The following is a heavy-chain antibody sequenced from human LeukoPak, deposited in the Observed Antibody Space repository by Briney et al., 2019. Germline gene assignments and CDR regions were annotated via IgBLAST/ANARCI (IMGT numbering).Heavy chain of an antibody. V-gene: IGHV4-39*07. D-gene: IGHD3-10*01. CDR3: AREAGTMVRGVRFSSGFDY. CDR2: IYYSGST. J-gene: IGHJ4*02. CDR1: AGSISSSSYS. Sequence: SETLSLTCTVSAGSISSSSYSWGWIRQPPGKGLEWIGSIYYSGSTYYNPSLRSRVTISVDTSKNQFSLKLSSVTAADTAVYYCAREAGTMVRGVRFSSGFDYWGQGTLVTVSS.